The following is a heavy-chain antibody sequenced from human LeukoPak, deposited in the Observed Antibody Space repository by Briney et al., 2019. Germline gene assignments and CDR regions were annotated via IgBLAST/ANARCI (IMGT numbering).Heavy chain of an antibody. CDR3: AREYGAARDY. Sequence: SETLSLTCTVSGGSISSYYWSWIRQPPGKGLEWIGYIYTSGSTNYNPSLKSRVTISVDTSKNQFSLKLSSVTAADTAVYYCAREYGAARDYWGQGTLVTVSS. CDR2: IYTSGST. J-gene: IGHJ4*02. D-gene: IGHD6-6*01. V-gene: IGHV4-4*09. CDR1: GGSISSYY.